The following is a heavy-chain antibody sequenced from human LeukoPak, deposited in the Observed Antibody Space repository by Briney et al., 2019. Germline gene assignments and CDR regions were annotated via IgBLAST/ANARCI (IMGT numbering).Heavy chain of an antibody. D-gene: IGHD6-13*01. CDR1: GFTFSSYG. J-gene: IGHJ4*02. CDR3: AKDHGPVSSSWRGLDFDY. CDR2: ISYDGSNR. V-gene: IGHV3-30*18. Sequence: GRSLRLSCAASGFTFSSYGMHWVRQAPGKGLEWVAVISYDGSNRYYADSVKGRFTISRGNSKNTLYLQMNSLRAEDTAVYYCAKDHGPVSSSWRGLDFDYWGQGTLVTVSS.